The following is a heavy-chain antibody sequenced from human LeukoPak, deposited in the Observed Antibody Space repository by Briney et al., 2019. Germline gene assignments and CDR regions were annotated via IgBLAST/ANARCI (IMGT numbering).Heavy chain of an antibody. CDR3: ASIDFWSDY. CDR1: VGSFSGYY. CDR2: INRSGST. D-gene: IGHD3-3*01. Sequence: SETLSLTCAVYVGSFSGYYWRWIRQPPGKGREWIGEINRSGSTSYNPSRKRRVTMSVDTSKNQFSLKLSSVTAADTAVYYCASIDFWSDYWGQGTLVTVS. J-gene: IGHJ4*02. V-gene: IGHV4-34*01.